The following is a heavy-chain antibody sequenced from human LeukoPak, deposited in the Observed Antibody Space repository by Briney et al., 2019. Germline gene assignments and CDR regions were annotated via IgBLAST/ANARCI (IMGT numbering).Heavy chain of an antibody. V-gene: IGHV4-38-2*02. CDR1: GYSISSGYY. CDR3: ARDYRWDCSSTSCYTGFDY. J-gene: IGHJ4*02. D-gene: IGHD2-2*02. CDR2: IYHSGST. Sequence: PSQTLSLTCTVSGYSISSGYYWGWIRQPPGKGLEWIGSIYHSGSTYYNPSLKSRVTISVDTSKNQFSLKLSSVTAADTAVYYCARDYRWDCSSTSCYTGFDYWGQGTLVTVSS.